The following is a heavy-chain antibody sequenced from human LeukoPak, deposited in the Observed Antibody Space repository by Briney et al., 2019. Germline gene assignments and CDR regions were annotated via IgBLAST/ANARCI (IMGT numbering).Heavy chain of an antibody. CDR2: ISSSSSYI. J-gene: IGHJ4*02. CDR1: GFIFSSYS. V-gene: IGHV3-21*01. Sequence: GGSLRLSCAASGFIFSSYSMNWVRQAPGKGLEWVSSISSSSSYIYYADSVKGRFTISRDNAKNSLYLQMNSLRAEDTAVYYCARDGARYDILTGFDYWGQGTLVTVSS. D-gene: IGHD3-9*01. CDR3: ARDGARYDILTGFDY.